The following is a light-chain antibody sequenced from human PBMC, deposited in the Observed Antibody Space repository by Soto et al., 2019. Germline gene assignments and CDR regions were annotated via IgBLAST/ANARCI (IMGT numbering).Light chain of an antibody. J-gene: IGKJ1*01. CDR2: GAS. CDR1: QSVSSSY. Sequence: EIVMTQSPATLSLSPGERATLSCRASQSVSSSYLSWYQQKPGQAPRLLIYGASTSATGIPARFSGSGSGTDFTLTISSLQPEDFAVYYCQQDYNLPWTFGQGTKVDIK. V-gene: IGKV3D-7*01. CDR3: QQDYNLPWT.